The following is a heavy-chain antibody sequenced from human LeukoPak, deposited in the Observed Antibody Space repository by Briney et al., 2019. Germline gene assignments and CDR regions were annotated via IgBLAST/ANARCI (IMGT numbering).Heavy chain of an antibody. J-gene: IGHJ4*02. CDR3: ARVRFEGYSGWQQIDY. CDR1: GFTFSSYG. Sequence: GGSLRLSCAASGFTFSSYGMHWVRQAPGKGLEWVAVIWYDGSNKYYADSVKGRFTISRDNSKNTLYLQMNSLRAEDTAVYYCARVRFEGYSGWQQIDYWGQGTPVTVSS. D-gene: IGHD6-19*01. V-gene: IGHV3-33*01. CDR2: IWYDGSNK.